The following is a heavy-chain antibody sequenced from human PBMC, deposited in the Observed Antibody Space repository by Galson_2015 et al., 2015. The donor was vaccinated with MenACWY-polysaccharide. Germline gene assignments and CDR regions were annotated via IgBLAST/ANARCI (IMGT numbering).Heavy chain of an antibody. Sequence: PALVKPTQPLTLTCTFSGFSLSTSGVGVGWIRQPPGKALEWLALIYWDDDKRYSPSLKSRLTITKDTSKNQVVLTMTNMDPVDTATYYCAHSLVPYYYYGMDVWGQGTTVTVSS. CDR3: AHSLVPYYYYGMDV. CDR1: GFSLSTSGVG. CDR2: IYWDDDK. V-gene: IGHV2-5*02. J-gene: IGHJ6*02.